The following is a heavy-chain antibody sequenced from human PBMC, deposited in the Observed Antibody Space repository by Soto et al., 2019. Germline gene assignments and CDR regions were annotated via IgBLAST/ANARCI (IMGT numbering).Heavy chain of an antibody. CDR3: ARANSGYEYHLGVRYYYYYMDV. D-gene: IGHD5-12*01. Sequence: GASVKVSCKASGYTFTSYDINWVRQATGQGLERMGWMNPNSGNTGYAQKFQGRVTMTRNTSISTAYMELSSLRSEDTAVYYCARANSGYEYHLGVRYYYYYMDVWGKGTTVTVSS. J-gene: IGHJ6*03. CDR1: GYTFTSYD. V-gene: IGHV1-8*01. CDR2: MNPNSGNT.